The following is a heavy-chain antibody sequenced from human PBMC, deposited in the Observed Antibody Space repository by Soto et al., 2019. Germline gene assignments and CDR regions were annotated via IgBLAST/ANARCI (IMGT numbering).Heavy chain of an antibody. Sequence: QVQLQESGPGLVKPSQTLSLTCTVSGASISSTDYYWTWIRQPPGKGLESIGYISYSGRTYYNPSLKSRVTISVDTSKNQFSLRLSSVTAADTAVYYCARDPSSGGYCPGPCFDYWGQGSLVTVTS. CDR1: GASISSTDYY. J-gene: IGHJ4*02. V-gene: IGHV4-30-4*01. CDR2: ISYSGRT. CDR3: ARDPSSGGYCPGPCFDY. D-gene: IGHD2-21*01.